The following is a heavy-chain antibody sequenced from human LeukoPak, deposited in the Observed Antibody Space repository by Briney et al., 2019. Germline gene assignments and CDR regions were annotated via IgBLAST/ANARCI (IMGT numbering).Heavy chain of an antibody. Sequence: ASVKVSCKVSGYTLTELSMHWVRQAPGKGLEWMGGFDPEDGETIYAQKFQGRVTMTEDTSTDTAYMELSSLRSEDTAVHYCATDRYCGGDCYFDSWGQGTLVTVSS. CDR3: ATDRYCGGDCYFDS. J-gene: IGHJ4*02. CDR1: GYTLTELS. CDR2: FDPEDGET. D-gene: IGHD2-21*02. V-gene: IGHV1-24*01.